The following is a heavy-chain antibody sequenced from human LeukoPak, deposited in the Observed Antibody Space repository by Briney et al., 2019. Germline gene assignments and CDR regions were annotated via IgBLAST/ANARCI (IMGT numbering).Heavy chain of an antibody. D-gene: IGHD3-16*01. CDR2: IYYSGST. J-gene: IGHJ3*01. CDR3: AGGGGGTGRGGFCN. V-gene: IGHV4-59*01. CDR1: GGSISSYY. Sequence: SETLSLTCTVSGGSISSYYWSWIRQPPGKGLEWIGYIYYSGSTNYNPSLKSRVAISVDTSKNQFSLKLSSVTAADTAVYYCAGGGGGTGRGGFCNWGQGAKVTRSS.